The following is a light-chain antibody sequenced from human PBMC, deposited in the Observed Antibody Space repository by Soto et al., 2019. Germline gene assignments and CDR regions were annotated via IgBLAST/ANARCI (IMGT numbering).Light chain of an antibody. CDR1: QSVSSY. CDR2: DAS. V-gene: IGKV3-11*01. J-gene: IGKJ3*01. CDR3: QQRSNWPPGFT. Sequence: EIVLTQSPVTLSLSPGERATLSCRASQSVSSYLAWYQQKPGQPPRLLIYDASNRAPGIPARFSGSGSGTDFTLTISRLEPDDFAVYYCQQRSNWPPGFTFGPGTKVDFK.